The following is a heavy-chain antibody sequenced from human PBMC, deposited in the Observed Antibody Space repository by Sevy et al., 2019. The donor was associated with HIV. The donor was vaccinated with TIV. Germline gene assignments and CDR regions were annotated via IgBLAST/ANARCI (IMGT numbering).Heavy chain of an antibody. CDR2: IKSETDGGAA. CDR3: AKDLGFYSSK. V-gene: IGHV3-15*01. CDR1: GITFSSAW. D-gene: IGHD4-4*01. J-gene: IGHJ4*01. Sequence: GGSLRLSCAASGITFSSAWMSWVRLVPGKGLEWHGRIKSETDGGAADYAAAVKGRFTISRDDSKETLYLQLNSLKADGTAVSYSAKDLGFYSSKWGNGTLVTISS.